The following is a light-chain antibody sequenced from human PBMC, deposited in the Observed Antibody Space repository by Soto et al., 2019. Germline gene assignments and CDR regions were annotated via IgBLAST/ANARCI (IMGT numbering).Light chain of an antibody. CDR3: QQFDELPRT. CDR1: RGIGDR. CDR2: AAS. Sequence: DIQMTQSPSSLSAVVGDRVTITCRASRGIGDRLAWFQQKPGKAPQFLIQAASNLQSGVPSRFSGSGSGTEFILSINSLQPEDVATYYCQQFDELPRTFGQGTKLEIK. V-gene: IGKV1D-16*01. J-gene: IGKJ2*01.